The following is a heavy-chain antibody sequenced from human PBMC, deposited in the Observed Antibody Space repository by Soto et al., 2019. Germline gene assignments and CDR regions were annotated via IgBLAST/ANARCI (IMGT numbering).Heavy chain of an antibody. Sequence: GGSLRLSCAASGFTFSTYWMSWVRQAPGKGLEWVANIKQDGSEKYYVDSVKGRFTISRDNTKKSLYLQMNSLRAEDTAVYYCASRYLEYCNTASCSAPYDYWGQGTMVTVSS. CDR3: ASRYLEYCNTASCSAPYDY. D-gene: IGHD2-2*01. CDR2: IKQDGSEK. V-gene: IGHV3-7*02. J-gene: IGHJ4*02. CDR1: GFTFSTYW.